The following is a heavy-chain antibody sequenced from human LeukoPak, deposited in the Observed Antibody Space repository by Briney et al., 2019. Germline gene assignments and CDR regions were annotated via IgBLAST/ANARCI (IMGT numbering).Heavy chain of an antibody. CDR3: ARLFSSSWYRGAFDL. CDR2: IYYSGNT. D-gene: IGHD6-13*01. CDR1: GGSISSSSYY. Sequence: SSETLSLTCTVSGGSISSSSYYWGWTRQPPGKGLEWIGSIYYSGNTYYNPSLKSRVTISVDTSKNQFSLKLSSVTAADTAVYYCARLFSSSWYRGAFDLWGQGTMVTVSS. V-gene: IGHV4-39*01. J-gene: IGHJ3*01.